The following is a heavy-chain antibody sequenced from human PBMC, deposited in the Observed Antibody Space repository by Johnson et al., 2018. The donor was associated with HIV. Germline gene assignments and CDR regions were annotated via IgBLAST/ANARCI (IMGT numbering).Heavy chain of an antibody. V-gene: IGHV3-7*02. CDR2: INQDGSNK. CDR1: GFTFSNFW. CDR3: ASISLGAFDI. J-gene: IGHJ3*02. Sequence: MMLVESGGNLVQPGGSLRLSCAASGFTFSNFWMSWVRQAPGKGLEWVTNINQDGSNKYYADSVKGRFTISRDNSKNTLYLQMNSLRAEDMAVYFCASISLGAFDIWGQGTVVTVSS.